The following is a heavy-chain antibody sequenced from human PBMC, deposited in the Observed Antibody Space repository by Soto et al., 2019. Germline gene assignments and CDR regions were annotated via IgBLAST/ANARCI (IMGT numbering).Heavy chain of an antibody. J-gene: IGHJ4*02. V-gene: IGHV1-18*01. CDR2: ISAYNGNT. D-gene: IGHD2-15*01. CDR3: ARDRGVYCSGGSCTLDY. CDR1: GYTFTSYG. Sequence: QVQLVQSGAELKKPGASVKVSCKASGYTFTSYGISWVRQAPGQGLEWMGWISAYNGNTNYAQKLQGRVTMTTDTSTSTAYMELRSLRSDDTAVYYCARDRGVYCSGGSCTLDYWGQGTLVTVSS.